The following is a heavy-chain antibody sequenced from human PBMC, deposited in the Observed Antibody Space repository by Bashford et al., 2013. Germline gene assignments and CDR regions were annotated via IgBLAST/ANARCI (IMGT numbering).Heavy chain of an antibody. Sequence: SSETLSLTCTVSGGSISSGGYYWSWIRQHPGKGLEWIGYIYYSGSTYYNPSLKSRVTISVDTSKNQFSLKLSSVTAADTAVYYCARGSARGSPHFDYWGQGTLVTVSS. CDR3: ARGSARGSPHFDY. CDR2: IYYSGST. D-gene: IGHD3-10*01. J-gene: IGHJ4*02. CDR1: GGSISSGGYY. V-gene: IGHV4-31*03.